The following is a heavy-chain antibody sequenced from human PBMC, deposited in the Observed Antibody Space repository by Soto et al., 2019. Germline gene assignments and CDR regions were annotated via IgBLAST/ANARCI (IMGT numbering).Heavy chain of an antibody. CDR2: IGPDGSNI. D-gene: IGHD1-1*01. J-gene: IGHJ4*02. Sequence: GGSLRLSCAASGFIFSSHWMHWVRQAPGKGLVGVSHIGPDGSNIWEADSVQGRFTISRDNARNRLYLQMNSLRDEDTAIYYYGRENNWSFDSWGQGSLVTVAS. CDR1: GFIFSSHW. V-gene: IGHV3-74*01. CDR3: GRENNWSFDS.